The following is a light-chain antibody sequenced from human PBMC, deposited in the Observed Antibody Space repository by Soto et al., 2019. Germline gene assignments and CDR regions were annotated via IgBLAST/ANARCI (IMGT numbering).Light chain of an antibody. CDR2: DVS. V-gene: IGLV2-14*01. CDR1: SSDVGGYIY. Sequence: QSALTQPASVSGSPGQSITISCTGTSSDVGGYIYVSWYQQHPGKAPKLLIYDVSNRPSGVSNRFSGSKSGNTASLTISGLQAEDEADYYCRSYTTSSTLVFGAGTKVTVL. CDR3: RSYTTSSTLV. J-gene: IGLJ1*01.